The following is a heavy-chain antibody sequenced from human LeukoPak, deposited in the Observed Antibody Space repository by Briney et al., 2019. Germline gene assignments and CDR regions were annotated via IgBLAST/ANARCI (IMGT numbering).Heavy chain of an antibody. CDR2: IIPIFGTA. D-gene: IGHD4-23*01. Sequence: ASVKVSCKASGGTFSSYAISWVRQAPGQGLEWMGGIIPIFGTANYAQKFQGRVTITADESTSTAYMELSSLRSEDTAVYYCGRSGRWNCYYGMDVWGQGTTVTVSS. J-gene: IGHJ6*02. CDR1: GGTFSSYA. V-gene: IGHV1-69*13. CDR3: GRSGRWNCYYGMDV.